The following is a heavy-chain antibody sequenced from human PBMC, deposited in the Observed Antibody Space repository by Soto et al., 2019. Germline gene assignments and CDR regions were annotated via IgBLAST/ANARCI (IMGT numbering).Heavy chain of an antibody. CDR1: GFTFSSYA. Sequence: PGGSLRLSCAASGFTFSSYAMSWVRQAPGKGLEWVSAISGSGGSTYYADSVKGRFTISRDNSKNTLYLQMNSLRAEDTAVYYCAKAGYRPPAYCGGDCFPKYYFDYRGQGTLVTVSS. CDR2: ISGSGGST. D-gene: IGHD2-21*02. V-gene: IGHV3-23*01. CDR3: AKAGYRPPAYCGGDCFPKYYFDY. J-gene: IGHJ4*02.